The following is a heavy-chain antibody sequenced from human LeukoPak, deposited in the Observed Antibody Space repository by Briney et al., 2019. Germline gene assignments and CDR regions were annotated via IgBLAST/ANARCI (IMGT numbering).Heavy chain of an antibody. Sequence: PGGSLRLSCAASGFTFSSYGMHWVRQAPGKGLEWVAVISYDGSNKYYADSVKGRFTISRDNSKNTLYLQTNSLRAEDTAVYYCAKVQRAGSAFDIWGQGTMVTVSS. V-gene: IGHV3-30*18. CDR3: AKVQRAGSAFDI. CDR1: GFTFSSYG. CDR2: ISYDGSNK. J-gene: IGHJ3*02. D-gene: IGHD1-26*01.